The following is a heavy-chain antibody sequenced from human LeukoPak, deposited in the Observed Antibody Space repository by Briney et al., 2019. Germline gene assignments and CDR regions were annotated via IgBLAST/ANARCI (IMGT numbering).Heavy chain of an antibody. D-gene: IGHD3-3*01. V-gene: IGHV1-8*01. CDR1: GYTFTSYD. CDR2: MNPNSGNT. Sequence: ASVKVSCKASGYTFTSYDINWVRQATGQGLEWMGWMNPNSGNTGYAQKLQGRVTMTRNTSISTAYMELSSLRSEDTAVYYCARARAAYYDFWSGYWHYYGMDVWGQGTTVTVSS. CDR3: ARARAAYYDFWSGYWHYYGMDV. J-gene: IGHJ6*02.